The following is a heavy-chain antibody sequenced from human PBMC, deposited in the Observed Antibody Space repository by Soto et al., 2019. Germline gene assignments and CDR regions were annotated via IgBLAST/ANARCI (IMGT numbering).Heavy chain of an antibody. J-gene: IGHJ3*02. D-gene: IGHD6-19*01. CDR2: ISSSSSSI. CDR3: ARMYSSDRYYPIDI. CDR1: GFTFSSYS. Sequence: GGSLRLSCAASGFTFSSYSNNWVRQAPGKGLGWVSYISSSSSSIYYADSVKGRFTISRDNAKNSVYLQMNSLRAEDTAVYYCARMYSSDRYYPIDIWGQGTMVTVSS. V-gene: IGHV3-48*01.